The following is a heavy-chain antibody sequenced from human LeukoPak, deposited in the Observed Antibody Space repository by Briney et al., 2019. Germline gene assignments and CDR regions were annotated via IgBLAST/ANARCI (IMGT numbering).Heavy chain of an antibody. V-gene: IGHV3-23*01. J-gene: IGHJ4*02. CDR1: GFTFSSYA. CDR3: AKDQFCSSTSGYSGSVDY. D-gene: IGHD2-2*01. CDR2: INGSGGSK. Sequence: PGGSLRLSCAASGFTFSSYAMSWVRQAPGKGLEWVSAINGSGGSKYYADSVKGRFTISRDNSKHTLYLQMNSLRAEDTDVYSCAKDQFCSSTSGYSGSVDYWGQGTLVTVSS.